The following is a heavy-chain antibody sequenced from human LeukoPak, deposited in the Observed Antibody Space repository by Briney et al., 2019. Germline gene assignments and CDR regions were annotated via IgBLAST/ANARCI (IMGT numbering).Heavy chain of an antibody. CDR2: IYYTGIT. CDR3: ARGGGAPYYGMDV. V-gene: IGHV4-59*11. Sequence: PSETLSLTCTVSGGSISGQYWSLIRQPPGKGLEWIGYIYYTGITKYNPSLKSRVTISVDTSKNQFSLRLTSVTAADTAVYYCARGGGAPYYGMDVWGRGTTVTVSS. J-gene: IGHJ6*02. CDR1: GGSISGQY. D-gene: IGHD3-16*01.